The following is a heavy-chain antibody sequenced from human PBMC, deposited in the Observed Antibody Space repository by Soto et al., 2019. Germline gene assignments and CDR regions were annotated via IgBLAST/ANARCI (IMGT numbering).Heavy chain of an antibody. CDR1: GKSSGECC. CDR2: INHSGST. Sequence: TSATLAPTCGVEGKSSGECCGSRVRKPRGKGQEWIGEINHSGSTNYNPSLKSRVTISVDTSKNQFSLKLSSVTAADTAVYYCARATYYDFWSGYYSTGGMDVWGQGTTVTVS. J-gene: IGHJ6*02. V-gene: IGHV4-34*01. D-gene: IGHD3-3*01. CDR3: ARATYYDFWSGYYSTGGMDV.